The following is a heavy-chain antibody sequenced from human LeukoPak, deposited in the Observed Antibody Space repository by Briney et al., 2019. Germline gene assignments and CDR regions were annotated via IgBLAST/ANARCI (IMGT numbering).Heavy chain of an antibody. CDR2: IYHSGST. CDR1: GGSISSGDYY. Sequence: PSETLSLTCTVSGGSISSGDYYWSWIRQPPGKGLEWIGYIYHSGSTYYNPSLKSRVTISVDRSKNQFSLKLSSVTAADTAVYYCARELRYTGYYYGMDVWGQGTTVTVSS. J-gene: IGHJ6*02. D-gene: IGHD5-18*01. CDR3: ARELRYTGYYYGMDV. V-gene: IGHV4-30-2*01.